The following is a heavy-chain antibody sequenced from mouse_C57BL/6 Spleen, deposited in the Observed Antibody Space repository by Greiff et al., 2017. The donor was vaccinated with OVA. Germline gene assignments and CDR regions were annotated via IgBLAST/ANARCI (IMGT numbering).Heavy chain of an antibody. Sequence: EVKLVESGPGLVKPSQSLSLTCSVTGYSITSGYYWNWIRQFPGNKLEWMGYISYDGSNNYNPSLKNRISITRDTSKNQFFLKLNTVTTEDTATYYCARGPRYFDVWGTGTTVTVSS. CDR3: ARGPRYFDV. V-gene: IGHV3-6*01. CDR2: ISYDGSN. J-gene: IGHJ1*03. CDR1: GYSITSGYY.